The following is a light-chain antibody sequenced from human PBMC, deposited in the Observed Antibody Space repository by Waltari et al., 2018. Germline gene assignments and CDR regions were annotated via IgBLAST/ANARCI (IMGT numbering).Light chain of an antibody. Sequence: YELTQPPSVSVSPGQTVSITCSGGKLEDKYVCWYQQKTGQSPVLVMHQDSRRPSGIPERFYGSSSGNTATLTISGTQAMDEADYYCQAWDSISDVVFGGGTRLTVL. V-gene: IGLV3-1*01. CDR1: KLEDKY. J-gene: IGLJ2*01. CDR3: QAWDSISDVV. CDR2: QDS.